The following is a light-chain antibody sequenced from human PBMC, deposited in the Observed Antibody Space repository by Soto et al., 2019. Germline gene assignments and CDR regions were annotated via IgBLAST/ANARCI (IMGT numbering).Light chain of an antibody. CDR2: GAS. J-gene: IGKJ4*01. Sequence: EIVLTQSPGTLSLSPGERATLSCRASQSVSSSYLAWYQQKPGQAPRLLIYGASGRATGIPDRFSGSGSGTDFTLTISRLEPEDFAVYYCQQYGSSPLTLGGGTKGDIK. CDR1: QSVSSSY. V-gene: IGKV3-20*01. CDR3: QQYGSSPLT.